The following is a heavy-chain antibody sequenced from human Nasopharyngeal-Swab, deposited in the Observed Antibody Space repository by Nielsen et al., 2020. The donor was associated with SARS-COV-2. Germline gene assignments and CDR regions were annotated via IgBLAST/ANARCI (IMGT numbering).Heavy chain of an antibody. CDR1: GGSISSYY. V-gene: IGHV4-59*01. Sequence: GSLRLSCTVSGGSISSYYWSWIRQLPGKGLEWIGYIYYSGSTNYNPSLKSRVTISVDTSKNKFSLKLSSVTAADTAVYYCARDSADYYDSSIFSNWFDPWGQGTLVTVSS. J-gene: IGHJ5*02. D-gene: IGHD3-22*01. CDR3: ARDSADYYDSSIFSNWFDP. CDR2: IYYSGST.